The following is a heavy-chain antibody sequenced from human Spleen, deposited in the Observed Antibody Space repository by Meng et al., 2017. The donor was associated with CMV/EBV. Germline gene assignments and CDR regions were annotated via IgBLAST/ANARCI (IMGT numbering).Heavy chain of an antibody. CDR1: GYTFTNCG. CDR2: MSAYNGTT. V-gene: IGHV1-18*01. CDR3: ARVEVGITSGDY. J-gene: IGHJ4*02. Sequence: QVQWVHSGDAVKKPWAFVKVSCKAFGYTFTNCGINWVRQAPGAGLEWMGWMSAYNGTTNYAQTLQGRLTMTTDKSTSTAYMELRSLRSDDTAVYYCARVEVGITSGDYWGQGTLVTISS. D-gene: IGHD1-26*01.